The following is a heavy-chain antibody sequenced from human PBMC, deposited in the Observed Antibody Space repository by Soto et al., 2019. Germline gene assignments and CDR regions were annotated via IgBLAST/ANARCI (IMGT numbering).Heavy chain of an antibody. D-gene: IGHD2-21*01. CDR2: INPYSGGA. CDR1: GYTFTDYF. Sequence: QVQLVQSGAEVKKAGASVKVSCEASGYTFTDYFIHWVRQAPGQGLEWIGWINPYSGGADLSQKFQGWVTMTRDTSISTAYMEVSSLRSDDTAVFYCARLMHYSHSGGSSHSGFDMWGQGTLVTVSS. J-gene: IGHJ3*02. CDR3: ARLMHYSHSGGSSHSGFDM. V-gene: IGHV1-2*04.